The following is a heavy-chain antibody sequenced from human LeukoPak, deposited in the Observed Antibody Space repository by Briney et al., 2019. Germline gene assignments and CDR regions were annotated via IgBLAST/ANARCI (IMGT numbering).Heavy chain of an antibody. J-gene: IGHJ6*03. CDR3: ARCLSTSPYYYYMDV. CDR1: GYSFTSYW. CDR2: IYPGDSDT. Sequence: GESLKISCKGSGYSFTSYWIGWVRQMPGKGLEWMGIIYPGDSDTRYSPSFQGQVAISAEKSISTAYLQWSSLKASDTAMYYCARCLSTSPYYYYMDVWGKGTTVTVSS. V-gene: IGHV5-51*01. D-gene: IGHD2-2*01.